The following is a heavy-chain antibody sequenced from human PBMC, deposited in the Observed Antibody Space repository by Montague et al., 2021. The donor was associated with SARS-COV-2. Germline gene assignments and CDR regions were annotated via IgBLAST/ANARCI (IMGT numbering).Heavy chain of an antibody. CDR3: ACDRITRGWPDP. D-gene: IGHD7-27*01. V-gene: IGHV4-4*02. CDR1: GGSLSTPHY. Sequence: SETLSLTCAVSGGSLSTPHYWSWVRQPPGKGLEWIGEVHHSGNANYNSSFNGRATISVDKSKNQFSLTLTSVTAADTAVYYGACDRITRGWPDPWGQGTLVTVSS. CDR2: VHHSGNA. J-gene: IGHJ5*02.